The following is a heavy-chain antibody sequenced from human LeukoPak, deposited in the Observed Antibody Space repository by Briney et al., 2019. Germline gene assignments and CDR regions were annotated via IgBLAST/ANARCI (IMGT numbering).Heavy chain of an antibody. CDR1: GYTFTSYY. CDR2: IIPILGIA. J-gene: IGHJ5*02. Sequence: SVKVSCKASGYTFTSYYMHWVRQAPGQGLEWMGRIIPILGIANYAQKFQGRVTITADKSTSTAYMELSSLRSEDTAVYYCASIAGGITMVRGVQGWFDPWGQGTLVTVSS. D-gene: IGHD3-10*01. V-gene: IGHV1-69*02. CDR3: ASIAGGITMVRGVQGWFDP.